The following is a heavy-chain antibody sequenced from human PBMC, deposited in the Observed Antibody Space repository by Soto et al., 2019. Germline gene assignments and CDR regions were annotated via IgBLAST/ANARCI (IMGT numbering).Heavy chain of an antibody. Sequence: QVQLQESGPGLVKPSETLSLSCTVSGGSISSYYWSWFRQSPGKRMEWIGYVHHSWGSSYNPSLQXXVXLSRDTSKSQFSLKVTSVTATDTAGYYCARQGFGPLHGLVDVWGQGTTVTVSS. D-gene: IGHD3-10*01. CDR1: GGSISSYY. CDR3: ARQGFGPLHGLVDV. CDR2: VHHSWGS. J-gene: IGHJ6*02. V-gene: IGHV4-59*08.